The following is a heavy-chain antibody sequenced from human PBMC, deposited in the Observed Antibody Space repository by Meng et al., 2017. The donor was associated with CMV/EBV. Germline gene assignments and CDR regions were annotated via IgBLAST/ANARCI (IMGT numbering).Heavy chain of an antibody. CDR1: GYTFTSYD. D-gene: IGHD2-2*02. V-gene: IGHV1-8*01. CDR3: ARLLPFRYCSSTSCYTRPRYYYGMDV. CDR2: MNPNSGNT. J-gene: IGHJ6*02. Sequence: ASVKVSCKASGYTFTSYDINWVRQATGQGLEWMGWMNPNSGNTGYAQKFQGRVTMTRNTSISTDYMELSSLRSEDTAVYYCARLLPFRYCSSTSCYTRPRYYYGMDVWGQGTTVTVSS.